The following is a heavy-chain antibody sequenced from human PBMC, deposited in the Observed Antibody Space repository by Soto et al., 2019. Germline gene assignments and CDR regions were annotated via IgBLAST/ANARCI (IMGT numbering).Heavy chain of an antibody. J-gene: IGHJ5*02. CDR1: GGSISSSKW. V-gene: IGHV4-4*02. CDR2: IYHSGST. D-gene: IGHD4-17*01. CDR3: ASKDYADYGWFDP. Sequence: QVQLQESGPGLVKPSGTLSLTCGVSGGSISSSKWWSWVRQPPGKGLGWIGEIYHSGSTNYNPSRKSRVXXAXDXXKNQYALKLSSVPAADTALYYCASKDYADYGWFDPWGQGTLVTVSS.